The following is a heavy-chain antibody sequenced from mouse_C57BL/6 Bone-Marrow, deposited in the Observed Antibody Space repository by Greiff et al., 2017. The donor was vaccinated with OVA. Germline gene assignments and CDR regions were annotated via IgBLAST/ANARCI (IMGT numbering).Heavy chain of an antibody. Sequence: VQLQQPGTELVKPGASVKLSCKASGYTFTSYWMHWVKQRPGQGLEWIGNINPSNGGTNYNEKFKSKATLTVDKSSSTAYMQLSSLTSEDSAVYFCARERFTTVVATDYFDYWGQGTTLTVSS. CDR1: GYTFTSYW. J-gene: IGHJ2*01. CDR3: ARERFTTVVATDYFDY. V-gene: IGHV1-53*01. D-gene: IGHD1-1*01. CDR2: INPSNGGT.